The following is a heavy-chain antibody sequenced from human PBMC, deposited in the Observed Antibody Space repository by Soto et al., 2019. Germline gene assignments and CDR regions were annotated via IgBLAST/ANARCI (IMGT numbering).Heavy chain of an antibody. V-gene: IGHV1-69*05. D-gene: IGHD6-19*01. CDR1: GGTFSSYA. CDR2: INPITGTA. CDR3: ARYSSGYFDY. Sequence: SVKVSCKASGGTFSSYAISWVRQAPGQGLEWMGGINPITGTANYSQKFQGRVTITRDTSASTAYMELSSLRSEDTAVYYCARYSSGYFDYWGQGTLVTVSS. J-gene: IGHJ4*02.